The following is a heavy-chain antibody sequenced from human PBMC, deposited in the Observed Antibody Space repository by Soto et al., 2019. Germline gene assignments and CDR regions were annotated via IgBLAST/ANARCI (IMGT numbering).Heavy chain of an antibody. Sequence: QVQLVQSGAEVKKPGSSVKVSCKASGGTFRSYAISWVRQAPGQGPEWMGGIIPIFGTANYAQKFQGRVTITADKSTSTAYMELSSLRSEDKAVYYCARVAYSSFCMDVWGQGTTVTVSS. CDR2: IIPIFGTA. CDR3: ARVAYSSFCMDV. D-gene: IGHD6-6*01. V-gene: IGHV1-69*06. CDR1: GGTFRSYA. J-gene: IGHJ6*02.